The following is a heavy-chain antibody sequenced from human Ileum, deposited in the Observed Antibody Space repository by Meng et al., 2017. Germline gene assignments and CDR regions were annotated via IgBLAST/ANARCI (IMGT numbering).Heavy chain of an antibody. J-gene: IGHJ4*02. CDR3: AREGAYNGGDY. CDR2: MNTDKGNT. D-gene: IGHD1-1*01. CDR1: GYTFTTYG. Sequence: QIQLVQSGAEVKHPGASAKVSCKASGYTFTTYGISWVRQAPGQGLEWMGWMNTDKGNTNYAQKFQGRVTMTRDKSTSTAYMELRSLRSDDTDVYYCAREGAYNGGDYWGQGTLVTVSS. V-gene: IGHV1-18*01.